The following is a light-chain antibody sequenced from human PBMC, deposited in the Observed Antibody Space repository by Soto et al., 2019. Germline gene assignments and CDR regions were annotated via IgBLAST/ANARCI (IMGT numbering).Light chain of an antibody. CDR2: QAS. CDR1: QSVSSR. V-gene: IGKV1-5*03. CDR3: QQYNSYSYT. Sequence: DIQMTQSPSTLSASVGDRVTITCRASQSVSSRLAWYQQKPGKAPELLIYQASNLESGVPSRFSGSGSGTEFTLTISSLQPDDFATYYCQQYNSYSYTFGQGTKLEIK. J-gene: IGKJ2*01.